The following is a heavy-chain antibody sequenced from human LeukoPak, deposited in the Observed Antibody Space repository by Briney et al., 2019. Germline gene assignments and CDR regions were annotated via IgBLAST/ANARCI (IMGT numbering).Heavy chain of an antibody. CDR3: ARDTSLATGAFDI. Sequence: GGSLRLSCAASGFTVGSNYMSWVRQAPGKGLEWVSVIYSGGSTYYADSVKGRFTISRDNSKNTLYLQMNSLRAEDTAVYYCARDTSLATGAFDIWGQGTMVTVSS. J-gene: IGHJ3*02. CDR1: GFTVGSNY. D-gene: IGHD5-12*01. CDR2: IYSGGST. V-gene: IGHV3-66*01.